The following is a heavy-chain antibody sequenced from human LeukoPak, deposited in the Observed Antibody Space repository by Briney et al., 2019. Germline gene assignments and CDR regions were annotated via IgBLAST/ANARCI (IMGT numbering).Heavy chain of an antibody. Sequence: PGGSLRLSCAASGFTFSSYSMNWVRQAPGKGLEWVSSISSSSSYIYYADSVKGRFTISRDNAKNSLCLQMNSLRAEDTAVYYCARSKPGGSCPDYWGQGTLVTVSS. CDR3: ARSKPGGSCPDY. CDR2: ISSSSSYI. V-gene: IGHV3-21*01. D-gene: IGHD2-15*01. J-gene: IGHJ4*02. CDR1: GFTFSSYS.